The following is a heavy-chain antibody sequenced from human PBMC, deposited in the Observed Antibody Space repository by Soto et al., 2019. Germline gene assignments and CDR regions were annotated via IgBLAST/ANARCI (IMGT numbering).Heavy chain of an antibody. D-gene: IGHD1-26*01. V-gene: IGHV3-48*03. CDR3: AYGGSCDY. CDR2: ISPSGSTI. J-gene: IGHJ4*02. CDR1: GFSFHTYE. Sequence: EVQLVESGGGLVQPGGSPRLSCAASGFSFHTYEMNWVRQAPGKGLEWVSYISPSGSTIYYADSVKGRFTISRDNGKNSLYLQMNCLRGEDTAVYYCAYGGSCDYWGQGTQVTVSS.